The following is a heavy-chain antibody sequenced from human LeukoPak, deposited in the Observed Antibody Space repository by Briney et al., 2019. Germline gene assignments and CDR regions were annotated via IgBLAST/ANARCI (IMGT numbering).Heavy chain of an antibody. J-gene: IGHJ5*02. CDR2: FDTEDGET. CDR1: GYTLTELS. D-gene: IGHD1-26*01. CDR3: ATVRYSGSSIGWFDP. V-gene: IGHV1-24*01. Sequence: ASVKVSCKVSGYTLTELSMHWVRQAPGKGLEWMGGFDTEDGETIYAQKFQGRVTMTEDTSTDTAYMELSSLRSEDTAVYYCATVRYSGSSIGWFDPWGQGTLVTVSS.